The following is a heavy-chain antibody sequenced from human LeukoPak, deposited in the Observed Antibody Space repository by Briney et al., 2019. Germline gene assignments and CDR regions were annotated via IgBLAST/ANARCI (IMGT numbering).Heavy chain of an antibody. CDR1: GGSISSNNYY. CDR2: IYYSGST. J-gene: IGHJ3*02. CDR3: ARHRAEMATITDDTFDM. V-gene: IGHV4-39*01. D-gene: IGHD5-24*01. Sequence: SETLSLTCTVSGGSISSNNYYWGWIRQPPGRGLEWIGTIYYSGSTYYNPSLKSRVTISVDTSKNQFSLKLSSVTAADTAVFYCARHRAEMATITDDTFDMWGRGTMVTVSS.